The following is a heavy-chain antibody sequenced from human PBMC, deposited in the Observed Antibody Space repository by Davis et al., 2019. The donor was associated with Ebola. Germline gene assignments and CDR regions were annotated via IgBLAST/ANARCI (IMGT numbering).Heavy chain of an antibody. V-gene: IGHV3-11*03. J-gene: IGHJ4*02. D-gene: IGHD3-16*01. CDR1: GFTFSDYY. CDR2: ISSSSSYT. CDR3: ATVRYDLGQAY. Sequence: GESLKISCAASGFTFSDYYMSWIRPAPGKGLEWVSYISSSSSYTNYADSVKGRFTISRDNAKNSLYLQMNSLRADDTAVYFCATVRYDLGQAYWGQGTLVTVSP.